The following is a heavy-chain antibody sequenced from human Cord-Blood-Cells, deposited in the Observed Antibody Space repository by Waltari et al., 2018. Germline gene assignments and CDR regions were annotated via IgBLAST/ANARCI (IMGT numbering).Heavy chain of an antibody. CDR2: IIPIFGTA. CDR1: GGTFSSYA. V-gene: IGHV1-69*01. J-gene: IGHJ4*02. Sequence: QVQLVQSGAEVKKPGSSVKVSCKASGGTFSSYAISCVRQAPGQGLEWMGGIIPIFGTANYAQKFQGRVTITADESTSTAYMELSSLRSEDTAVYYCARETYYYDSSGYSTPYYFDYWGQGTLVTVSS. D-gene: IGHD3-22*01. CDR3: ARETYYYDSSGYSTPYYFDY.